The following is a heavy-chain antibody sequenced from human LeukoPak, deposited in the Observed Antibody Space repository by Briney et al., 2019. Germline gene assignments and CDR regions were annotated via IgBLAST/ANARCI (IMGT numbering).Heavy chain of an antibody. Sequence: GGSLRLSCAASGFTFSDYWMSWVRQAPGTGLEWVANIGPDGREEYYVGSVKGRFTISRDNAKNSLYLQMNSLRAEDTAVYYCASPTTDGGPRVYRDLWGRGILVTVSP. CDR3: ASPTTDGGPRVYRDL. CDR1: GFTFSDYW. CDR2: IGPDGREE. D-gene: IGHD4-23*01. J-gene: IGHJ2*01. V-gene: IGHV3-7*01.